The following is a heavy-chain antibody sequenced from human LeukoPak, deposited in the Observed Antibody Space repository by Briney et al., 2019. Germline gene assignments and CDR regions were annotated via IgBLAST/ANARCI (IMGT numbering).Heavy chain of an antibody. V-gene: IGHV4-4*07. J-gene: IGHJ4*02. D-gene: IGHD6-13*01. CDR1: GGSISSYY. CDR2: IYTSGST. Sequence: PSETLSLTCTASGGSISSYYWSWIRQPAGKGLEWIGRIYTSGSTNYNPSLKSRVTMSVDTSKNQFSLKLSSVTAADTAVYYCAATTRTPGIAAAGYWGQGTLVTVSS. CDR3: AATTRTPGIAAAGY.